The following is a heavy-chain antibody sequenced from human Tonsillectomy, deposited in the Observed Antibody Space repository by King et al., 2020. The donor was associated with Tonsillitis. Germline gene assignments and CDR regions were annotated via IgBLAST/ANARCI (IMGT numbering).Heavy chain of an antibody. CDR1: GDSISSGSYY. CDR2: IYTSGRT. CDR3: ARYTYYYGSGSYYPDS. V-gene: IGHV4-61*02. Sequence: QLQESGPGLVKPSQTLSLTCTVSGDSISSGSYYWSWIRQPAGKELEWIGGIYTSGRTNYNPSLKSRVNISVATSENQFSPKLRSVTAADPAVYYCARYTYYYGSGSYYPDSWGQGTLVTVSS. D-gene: IGHD3-10*01. J-gene: IGHJ4*02.